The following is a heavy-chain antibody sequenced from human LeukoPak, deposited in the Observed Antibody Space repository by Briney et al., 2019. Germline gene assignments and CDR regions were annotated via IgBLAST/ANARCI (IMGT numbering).Heavy chain of an antibody. V-gene: IGHV4-39*01. Sequence: SETLSLTCTVSGFSISSSSYYWVWIRQPPGKGLQWIVTVYYNGATQYNRFLKSRVTVSVDTSKNQFYLKLPSVTAADTAVYYCEREDRVGATPGSDHWGQGTLVTVSS. CDR2: VYYNGAT. CDR1: GFSISSSSYY. J-gene: IGHJ4*02. D-gene: IGHD1-26*01. CDR3: EREDRVGATPGSDH.